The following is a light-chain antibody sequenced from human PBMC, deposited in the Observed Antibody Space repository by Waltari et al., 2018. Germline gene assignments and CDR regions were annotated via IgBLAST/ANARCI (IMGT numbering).Light chain of an antibody. J-gene: IGKJ1*01. CDR3: QHYVNLPVT. V-gene: IGKV3-20*01. Sequence: IVLTQSPGTLSLSPGERAPLPCRASQSVSRALAWYQQKPGQAPRLLIYAASTRATGVPDRFSGSGSGTDFSLTISRLDPEDFAVYYCQHYVNLPVTFGQGTKVEI. CDR2: AAS. CDR1: QSVSRA.